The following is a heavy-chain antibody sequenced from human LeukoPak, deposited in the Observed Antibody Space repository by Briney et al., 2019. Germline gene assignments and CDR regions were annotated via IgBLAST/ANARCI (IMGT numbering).Heavy chain of an antibody. V-gene: IGHV1-2*02. J-gene: IGHJ4*02. CDR1: GYTFTGYY. CDR2: INPNSGGT. CDR3: ARGWLLDIAGPFDY. Sequence: ASVKVSCKASGYTFTGYYMHWARQAPGQGLEWMGWINPNSGGTNYAQKFQGRVTMTRDTSISTAYMELSRLRSDDTAVYYCARGWLLDIAGPFDYWGQGTLVTVSS. D-gene: IGHD2-15*01.